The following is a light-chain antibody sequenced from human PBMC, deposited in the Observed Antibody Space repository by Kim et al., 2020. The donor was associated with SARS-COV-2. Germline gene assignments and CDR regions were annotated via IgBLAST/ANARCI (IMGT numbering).Light chain of an antibody. Sequence: GQRVTISSSGSRSNVGLNFVNWYQQLPGTAPKVFIYNDNQRPSGVPDRFSGSRSGTSASLAISGLQSEDEADYYCATWDVSLNGWVFGGGTQLTVL. V-gene: IGLV1-44*01. CDR2: NDN. CDR1: RSNVGLNF. J-gene: IGLJ3*02. CDR3: ATWDVSLNGWV.